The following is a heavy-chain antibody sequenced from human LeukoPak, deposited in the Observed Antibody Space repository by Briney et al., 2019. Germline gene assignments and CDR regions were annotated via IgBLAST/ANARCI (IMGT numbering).Heavy chain of an antibody. CDR3: ATAVAVHHDAFDI. J-gene: IGHJ3*02. Sequence: GASVKVSCKASGYTFTGYYMHWVRQAPGQGLEWMGWINPNSGGTNYARKFQGRVTMTRDTSISTAYMELSRLRSDDTAVYYCATAVAVHHDAFDIWGQGTMVTVSS. CDR1: GYTFTGYY. V-gene: IGHV1-2*02. D-gene: IGHD6-19*01. CDR2: INPNSGGT.